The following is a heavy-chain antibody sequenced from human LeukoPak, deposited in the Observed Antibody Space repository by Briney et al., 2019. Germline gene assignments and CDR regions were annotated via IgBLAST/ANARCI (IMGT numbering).Heavy chain of an antibody. D-gene: IGHD3-16*01. Sequence: ASVKVSCKASGYTFTGYYMHWVRQAPGQGLEWMGWINPNSGGTNYAQKFQGRVTMTRDTSISTAYMELSRLRSDDTAVYYCARGFFNAAPSTGGAPLGYWGQGTLVTVSS. CDR3: ARGFFNAAPSTGGAPLGY. CDR1: GYTFTGYY. V-gene: IGHV1-2*02. CDR2: INPNSGGT. J-gene: IGHJ4*02.